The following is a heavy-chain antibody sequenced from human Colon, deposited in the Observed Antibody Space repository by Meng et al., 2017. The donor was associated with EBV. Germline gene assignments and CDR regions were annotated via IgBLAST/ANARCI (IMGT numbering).Heavy chain of an antibody. CDR1: GYTFTNYG. Sequence: AQLVQSGGEVKKPGASVKVSCKASGYTFTNYGITWVRQAPGQGLEWMGWINAYNGDTNYAQTLQGRVTMTTDTSTSTAYMELRSLRSDDTAVYYCARVEVGITSRDYWGQGTPVTVSS. D-gene: IGHD1-26*01. CDR2: INAYNGDT. J-gene: IGHJ4*02. CDR3: ARVEVGITSRDY. V-gene: IGHV1-18*01.